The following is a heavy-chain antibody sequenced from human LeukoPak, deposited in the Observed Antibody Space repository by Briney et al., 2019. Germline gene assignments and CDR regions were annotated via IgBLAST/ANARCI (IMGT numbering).Heavy chain of an antibody. J-gene: IGHJ4*02. CDR2: VSHDGTNE. CDR1: VFTFSSYG. D-gene: IGHD1-26*01. Sequence: PGRSLRLSCAASVFTFSSYGMHWVRQAPGKGLEWVAVVSHDGTNEFSADSVKGRFTISRDNSKDTLYLQMNSLRAEDTAVYYCAKGSGGSYYGYFDYWGQGTLVTVSS. CDR3: AKGSGGSYYGYFDY. V-gene: IGHV3-30*18.